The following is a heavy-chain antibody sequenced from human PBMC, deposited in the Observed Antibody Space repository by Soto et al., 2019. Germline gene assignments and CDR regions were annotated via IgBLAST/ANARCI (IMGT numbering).Heavy chain of an antibody. Sequence: SETLSLTCTVSGGSISSSSYYCGWILHPPGKGLEWIGSIYYSASTYYNPSLKSRVTISVDTSKNKLPLKLSFVTAADTAVYYCARHAAYSSGRTGQPGCWGQGIRVT. J-gene: IGHJ4*02. CDR2: IYYSAST. D-gene: IGHD2-21*01. CDR3: ARHAAYSSGRTGQPGC. V-gene: IGHV4-39*01. CDR1: GGSISSSSYY.